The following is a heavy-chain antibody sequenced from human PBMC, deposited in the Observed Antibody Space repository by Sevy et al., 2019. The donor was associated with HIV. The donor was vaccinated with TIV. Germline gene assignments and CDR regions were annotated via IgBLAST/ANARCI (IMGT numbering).Heavy chain of an antibody. D-gene: IGHD6-19*01. CDR3: ARETGYSSGWYRAYYFDY. V-gene: IGHV4-59*01. CDR2: IYYSGST. Sequence: SETLSLTCTVSGGSISSYYWSWIRQPPGKGLEWIGYIYYSGSTNYNPSLKSRVTISVDTSKNQFSLKLSSVTAADTAVYYCARETGYSSGWYRAYYFDYWGQGTLVIVSS. J-gene: IGHJ4*02. CDR1: GGSISSYY.